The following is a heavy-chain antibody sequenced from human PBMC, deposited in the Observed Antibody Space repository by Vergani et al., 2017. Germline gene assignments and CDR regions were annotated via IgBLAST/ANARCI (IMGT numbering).Heavy chain of an antibody. J-gene: IGHJ4*02. CDR2: IIPIFGTA. D-gene: IGHD2-21*02. CDR1: GGTFSSYA. Sequence: QVQLVQSGAEVKKPGSSVKVSCKASGGTFSSYAISWVRQAPGQGLEWMGRIIPIFGTANYAQKFQGRVTITADESTSTAYMELSRLRSEDTAVYCCARGLAYCGGDCYSVVDYWGQGTLVTVSS. V-gene: IGHV1-69*18. CDR3: ARGLAYCGGDCYSVVDY.